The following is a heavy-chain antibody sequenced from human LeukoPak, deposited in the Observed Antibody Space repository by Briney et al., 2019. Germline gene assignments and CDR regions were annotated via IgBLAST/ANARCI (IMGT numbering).Heavy chain of an antibody. CDR2: INTDGSTT. J-gene: IGHJ6*03. D-gene: IGHD1-26*01. V-gene: IGHV3-74*01. CDR1: VFTFSNYW. Sequence: PGGSLRLSCVASVFTFSNYWMYWVRQAPGGGLVWVSRINTDGSTTSYADSVKGRFTIYRDNAKKTLYLQMNSLRAEDTAVYYCARDSGTYYYYYMDVWGKGTTVTVSS. CDR3: ARDSGTYYYYYMDV.